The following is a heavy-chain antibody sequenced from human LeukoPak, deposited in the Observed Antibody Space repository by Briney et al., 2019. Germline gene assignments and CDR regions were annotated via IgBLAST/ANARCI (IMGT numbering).Heavy chain of an antibody. Sequence: GGSLRLSCSASGFTFSAYAMMWVRQAPGKGPEWVSAIRGGGTSEFYADSVKGRFRISRDNSKDTLFLQMNSLRAEDTAVYYCARDPNGDYVGAFDMWGPGTMVTVSS. CDR2: IRGGGTSE. CDR1: GFTFSAYA. D-gene: IGHD4-17*01. CDR3: ARDPNGDYVGAFDM. V-gene: IGHV3-23*01. J-gene: IGHJ3*02.